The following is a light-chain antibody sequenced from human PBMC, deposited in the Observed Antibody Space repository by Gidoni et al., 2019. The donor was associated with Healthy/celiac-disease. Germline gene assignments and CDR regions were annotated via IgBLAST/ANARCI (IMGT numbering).Light chain of an antibody. V-gene: IGLV3-27*01. Sequence: YELTQPSSVSLSPGQTARITCSGDVLAKKFARWFQHTPGQAPGLVIDKDSARPSGTTVTLTIIGAQVEDEADYYCYSAADNNLVLFGGGTKLTVL. CDR3: YSAADNNLVL. CDR2: KDS. CDR1: VLAKKF. J-gene: IGLJ2*01.